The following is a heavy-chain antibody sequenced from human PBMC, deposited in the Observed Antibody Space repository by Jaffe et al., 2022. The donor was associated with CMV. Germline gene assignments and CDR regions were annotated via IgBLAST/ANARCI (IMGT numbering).Heavy chain of an antibody. Sequence: QVQLQQWGAGLLKPSETLSLTCAVYGGSFSGYYWSWIRQPPGKGLEWIGEINHSGSTNYNPSLKSRVTISVDTSKNQFSLKLSSVTAADTAVYYCARASATMVRGVILGSRVRSKHMDVWGKGTTVTVSS. J-gene: IGHJ6*03. CDR2: INHSGST. V-gene: IGHV4-34*01. CDR1: GGSFSGYY. D-gene: IGHD3-10*01. CDR3: ARASATMVRGVILGSRVRSKHMDV.